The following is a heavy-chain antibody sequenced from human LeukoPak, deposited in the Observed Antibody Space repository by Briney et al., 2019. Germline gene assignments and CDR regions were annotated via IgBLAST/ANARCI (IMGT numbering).Heavy chain of an antibody. D-gene: IGHD4-17*01. V-gene: IGHV3-7*01. CDR3: ARISALYGDYVPNAFDY. CDR2: IKQDGSEK. CDR1: GFTFSSYW. Sequence: GGSLRLSCAASGFTFSSYWMSWVRQAPGKGLEWVANIKQDGSEKYYVDSVKGRFTISRDNAKNSLYLQMNSLRAEDTAVCYCARISALYGDYVPNAFDYWGQGTLVTISS. J-gene: IGHJ4*02.